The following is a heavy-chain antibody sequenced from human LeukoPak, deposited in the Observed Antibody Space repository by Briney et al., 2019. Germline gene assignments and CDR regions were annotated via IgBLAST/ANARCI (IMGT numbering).Heavy chain of an antibody. CDR1: GFTFSSYS. Sequence: PAGGSLRLSCAASGFTFSSYSMNWVRQAPGKGLEWVSYISSSSSTIYYADSVKGQFTISRDNAKNSLYLQMNSLRAEDTAVYYCARDWATSNYGENFDYWGQGTLVTVSS. V-gene: IGHV3-48*01. CDR2: ISSSSSTI. D-gene: IGHD4-17*01. CDR3: ARDWATSNYGENFDY. J-gene: IGHJ4*02.